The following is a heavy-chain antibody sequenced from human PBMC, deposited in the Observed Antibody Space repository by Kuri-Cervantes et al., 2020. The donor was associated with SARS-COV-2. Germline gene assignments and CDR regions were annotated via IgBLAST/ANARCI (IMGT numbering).Heavy chain of an antibody. CDR1: GFTFSSYA. V-gene: IGHV3-23*01. J-gene: IGHJ4*02. CDR2: ISGSGGST. CDR3: AKGIAVATGYFDY. D-gene: IGHD6-19*01. Sequence: GGSLRLSCAASGFTFSSYAMSWVRQAPGKGLEWVSAISGSGGSTYYADSVKGRFTISRDKSKNTLYLQMNSLRAEDTAVYYCAKGIAVATGYFDYWGQGTLVTVSS.